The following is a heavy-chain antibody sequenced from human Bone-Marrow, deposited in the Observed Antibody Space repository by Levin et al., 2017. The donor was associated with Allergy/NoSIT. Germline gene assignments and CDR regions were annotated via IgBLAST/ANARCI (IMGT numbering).Heavy chain of an antibody. J-gene: IGHJ4*02. D-gene: IGHD4-17*01. CDR2: ISPKSGNT. CDR1: GYTFIDYP. CDR3: ARVGDFGDYLYDS. V-gene: IGHV1-2*04. Sequence: GESLKISCMASGYTFIDYPIHWVRQAPGQGLEWMGWISPKSGNTKYEQKFQGWVSMTRDTSISTVYLELRRLKPDDTALYFCARVGDFGDYLYDSWGQGSLVTVSS.